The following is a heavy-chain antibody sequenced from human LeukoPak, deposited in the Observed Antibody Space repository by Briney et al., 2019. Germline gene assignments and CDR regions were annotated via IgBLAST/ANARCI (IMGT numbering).Heavy chain of an antibody. V-gene: IGHV3-21*01. CDR1: GFTFSSYS. D-gene: IGHD6-13*01. Sequence: GGSLRLSCAASGFTFSSYSMNWVRQAPGKGLEWVSSISSSSSYIYYADSVKGRFTISRDNAKNSLYLQMNSLRAEDTAVYYCARVSQQPGGDAFDIWGQGTMVTVSS. CDR3: ARVSQQPGGDAFDI. CDR2: ISSSSSYI. J-gene: IGHJ3*02.